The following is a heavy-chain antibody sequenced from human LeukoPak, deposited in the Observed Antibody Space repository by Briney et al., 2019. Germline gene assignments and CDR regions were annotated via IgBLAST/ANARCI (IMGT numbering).Heavy chain of an antibody. CDR1: GFTFSSYG. J-gene: IGHJ4*02. D-gene: IGHD2-2*01. V-gene: IGHV3-30*02. CDR3: AKPVLPAAIDFDY. CDR2: IRYDGSNK. Sequence: PGGSLRLSCAASGFTFSSYGMHWVRRAPGKGLEWVAFIRYDGSNKDYADSVKGRFTISRDNSKNTLYLQMNSLRAEDTAVYYCAKPVLPAAIDFDYWGQGTLVTVSS.